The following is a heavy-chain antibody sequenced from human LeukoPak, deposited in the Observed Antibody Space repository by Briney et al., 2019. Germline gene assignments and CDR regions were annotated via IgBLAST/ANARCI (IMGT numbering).Heavy chain of an antibody. Sequence: SETLSLTCTVSGGSISSYYWSWIRQPPGKGLEWIGYIYYSGSTNYNPSLKSRVTISVDTSKNQFSLKLSSVTAADTAVYYCARGVNYYYYMDVWGKGTTVTISS. J-gene: IGHJ6*03. D-gene: IGHD3-22*01. CDR3: ARGVNYYYYMDV. CDR2: IYYSGST. V-gene: IGHV4-59*01. CDR1: GGSISSYY.